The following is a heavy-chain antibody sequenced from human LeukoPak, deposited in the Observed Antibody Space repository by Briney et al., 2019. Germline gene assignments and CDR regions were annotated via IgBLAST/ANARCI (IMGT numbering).Heavy chain of an antibody. CDR1: GFTFSSYG. CDR3: AKDWDTAMVTNY. Sequence: GGSLRLSCAASGFTFSSYGMHWVRQAPGKGLEWVAVISYDGSNKYYADSVKGRFTISRDNPKNTLYLQMNSLRAEDTAVYYCAKDWDTAMVTNYWGQGTLVTVSS. V-gene: IGHV3-30*18. D-gene: IGHD5-18*01. J-gene: IGHJ4*02. CDR2: ISYDGSNK.